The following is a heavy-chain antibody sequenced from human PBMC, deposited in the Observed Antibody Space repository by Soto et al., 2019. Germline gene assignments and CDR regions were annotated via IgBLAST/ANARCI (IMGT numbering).Heavy chain of an antibody. Sequence: GESLKISCMGSGYSFPNYWIACVRQMPGKGLEWMGIIYPGDSDTRYGPSFEGQVTISADKSSSTAYLQWSSLKASDTAMYYCAVGIRSLAEAGCQLAHWGEGTPVTVSS. CDR2: IYPGDSDT. CDR3: AVGIRSLAEAGCQLAH. D-gene: IGHD6-19*01. J-gene: IGHJ4*02. CDR1: GYSFPNYW. V-gene: IGHV5-51*01.